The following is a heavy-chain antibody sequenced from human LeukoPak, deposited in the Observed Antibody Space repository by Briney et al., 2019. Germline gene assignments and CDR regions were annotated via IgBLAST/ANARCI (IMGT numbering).Heavy chain of an antibody. J-gene: IGHJ4*02. CDR3: ARVYCSSTSCYAFFDY. CDR1: GFTFSSYS. CDR2: ISSSSSYI. D-gene: IGHD2-2*01. Sequence: GGSLRLSCAASGFTFSSYSMNWVRQAPGKGLEWVSSISSSSSYIYYADSVKGRFTISRDNAKNSLYLQMNSLRAEDTAVYYCARVYCSSTSCYAFFDYWGQGTLVTVSS. V-gene: IGHV3-21*01.